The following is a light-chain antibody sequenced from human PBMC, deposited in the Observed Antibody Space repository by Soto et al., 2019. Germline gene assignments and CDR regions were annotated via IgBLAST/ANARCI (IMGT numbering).Light chain of an antibody. J-gene: IGKJ4*01. CDR1: EDISTW. Sequence: DIQMTQSPSSVSASVGDRVTITCRSSEDISTWLAWYQQKPGKAPKLLIYAASSRATGIPDRFSGSGSGTDFTLTISRLEPEDFAFYYCQQYGTSPTFGGGTKVEI. CDR2: AAS. V-gene: IGKV1-12*01. CDR3: QQYGTSPT.